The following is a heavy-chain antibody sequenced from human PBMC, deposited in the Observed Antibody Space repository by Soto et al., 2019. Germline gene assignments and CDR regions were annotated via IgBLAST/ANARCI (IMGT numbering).Heavy chain of an antibody. CDR2: IYPGDSDT. V-gene: IGHV5-51*01. D-gene: IGHD2-21*01. CDR3: GSSLMLLGIDACQI. J-gene: IGHJ3*02. Sequence: GESLKISCKGSGYSFTSYWIGWVRQMPGKGLEWMGIIYPGDSDTRYSPSFQGQVTISADKSISTAYLQWSSLKASDTAMYYFGSSLMLLGIDACQICGQRTMLT. CDR1: GYSFTSYW.